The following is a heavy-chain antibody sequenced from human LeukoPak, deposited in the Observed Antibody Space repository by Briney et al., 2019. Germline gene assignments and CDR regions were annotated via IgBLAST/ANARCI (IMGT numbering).Heavy chain of an antibody. V-gene: IGHV3-23*01. D-gene: IGHD6-13*01. CDR2: IGSSGGST. CDR3: AKDYSRTSSSWYYFDF. CDR1: GFTFSNYA. J-gene: IGHJ4*02. Sequence: TGGSLRLSCAVSGFTFSNYAMSWVRQAPGKGLEWASAIGSSGGSTSYAVSAEGRFTISRDNSKNTLYLQMNSLRAEDTAVYYCAKDYSRTSSSWYYFDFWGQGTLVTVSS.